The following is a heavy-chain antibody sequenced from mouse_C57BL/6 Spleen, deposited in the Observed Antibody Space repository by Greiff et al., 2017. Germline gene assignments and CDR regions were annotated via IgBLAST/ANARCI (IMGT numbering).Heavy chain of an antibody. CDR2: INPNNGGT. CDR1: GYTFTDYY. V-gene: IGHV1-26*01. CDR3: VPVYYGYPYYFDY. Sequence: VQLQQSGPELVKPGASVKISCKASGYTFTDYYMNWVKQSHGKSLEWIGDINPNNGGTSYNQKFKGKATLTVDKSSSTAYMELRSLTSEDSAVYYCVPVYYGYPYYFDYWGQGTTLTVSS. D-gene: IGHD2-2*01. J-gene: IGHJ2*01.